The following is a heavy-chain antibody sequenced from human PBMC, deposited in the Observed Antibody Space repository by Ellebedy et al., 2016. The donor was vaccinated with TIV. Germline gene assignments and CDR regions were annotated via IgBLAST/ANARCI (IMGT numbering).Heavy chain of an antibody. V-gene: IGHV4-61*01. CDR2: VHISVNP. J-gene: IGHJ5*02. CDR3: ARNGFKVWGIIHWFDP. CDR1: GGTVNSDSFY. Sequence: MPSETLSLTCSVSGGTVNSDSFYWSWIRQPPGKGLEWIGYVHISVNPKYNPSLESRVTISLDTYKNQFSLKLTSVTAADTAVYYCARNGFKVWGIIHWFDPWGQGTLVTVSS. D-gene: IGHD3-16*01.